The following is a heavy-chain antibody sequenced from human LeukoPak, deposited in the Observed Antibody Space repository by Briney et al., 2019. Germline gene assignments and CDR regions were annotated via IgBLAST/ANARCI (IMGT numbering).Heavy chain of an antibody. D-gene: IGHD2-15*01. CDR3: ARVVVVAATPDAFDI. Sequence: GGSLRLSCAASGFTFSSYAMHWVRQAPGKGLEWVAVISYDGSNKYYADSVKGRFTISRDNSKNTLYLQMNSLRAEDTAVYYCARVVVVAATPDAFDIWGQGTMVTVSS. CDR1: GFTFSSYA. V-gene: IGHV3-30-3*01. CDR2: ISYDGSNK. J-gene: IGHJ3*02.